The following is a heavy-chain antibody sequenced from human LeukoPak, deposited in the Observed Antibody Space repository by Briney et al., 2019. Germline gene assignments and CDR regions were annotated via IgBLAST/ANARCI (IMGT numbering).Heavy chain of an antibody. J-gene: IGHJ6*02. CDR1: GFTFSSYW. CDR2: IKQDGSEK. CDR3: ARDGGATSWLGTYYYYYYGMDV. V-gene: IGHV3-7*03. Sequence: PGGSLRLSCAASGFTFSSYWMSWVRQAPGKGLEWVANIKQDGSEKYYVDSVKGRFTISRDNAKNSLYLQMNSLRAEDTAVYYCARDGGATSWLGTYYYYYYGMDVWGQGTTVTVSS. D-gene: IGHD6-19*01.